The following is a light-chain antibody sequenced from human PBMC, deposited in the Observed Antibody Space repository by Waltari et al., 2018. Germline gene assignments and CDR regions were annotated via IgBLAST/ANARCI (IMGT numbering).Light chain of an antibody. CDR2: PND. CDR1: SSNIGRNA. Sequence: QSVLTQPPSASGTPGQRVTIPCFGSSSNIGRNAVSWYQQPPGTAPRLLIHPNDQRPSGVPDRFSASKSGTSASLAISGLQSEDEADFHCATWDDSLDGPVFGGGTKLTVL. J-gene: IGLJ3*02. V-gene: IGLV1-44*01. CDR3: ATWDDSLDGPV.